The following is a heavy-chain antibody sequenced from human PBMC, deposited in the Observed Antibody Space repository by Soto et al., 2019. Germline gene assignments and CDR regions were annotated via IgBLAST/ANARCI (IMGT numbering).Heavy chain of an antibody. CDR2: INLSGGT. V-gene: IGHV4-34*01. CDR1: GGSFSGYY. J-gene: IGHJ3*02. D-gene: IGHD3-10*01. Sequence: QVQLQQWGAGLLKPSETLSLTCAVYGGSFSGYYWSWIRQPPGKGLELIGEINLSGGTNYNPSLKSRVTISVDTSKNQFSLKLSSVTAADTAVYYCARGPYYSPSSGSYRFDDAFDIWGQGTMVTVSS. CDR3: ARGPYYSPSSGSYRFDDAFDI.